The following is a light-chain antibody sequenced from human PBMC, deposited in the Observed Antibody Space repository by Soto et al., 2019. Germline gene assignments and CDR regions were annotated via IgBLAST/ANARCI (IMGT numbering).Light chain of an antibody. V-gene: IGKV1-39*01. CDR2: AAS. Sequence: DIQMTQSPSSLSASVGDRVTITCRASQSIRYYLNWYQQKPGKAPKLLIYAASSLQSGVPSRFSGSGSGTDFTLPISILQPEDVATYYCQQSYSTPQNTFGQGTKLEIK. J-gene: IGKJ2*01. CDR1: QSIRYY. CDR3: QQSYSTPQNT.